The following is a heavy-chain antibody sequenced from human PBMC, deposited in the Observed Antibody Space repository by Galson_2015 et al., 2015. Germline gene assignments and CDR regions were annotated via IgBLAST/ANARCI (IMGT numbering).Heavy chain of an antibody. V-gene: IGHV4-39*01. D-gene: IGHD3-9*01. CDR3: ARLPHNPPNYDILTGYYTEYWYFDL. CDR1: GGSLSSSSYY. Sequence: EPLSLACTVSGGSLSSSSYYWGWIRQPPGKGLEWIGSIYYSGSTYYNPSLKSRVTISVDTSKNQFSVKLSYVTAADTAVYYCARLPHNPPNYDILTGYYTEYWYFDLWGRGTLVTVSS. J-gene: IGHJ2*01. CDR2: IYYSGST.